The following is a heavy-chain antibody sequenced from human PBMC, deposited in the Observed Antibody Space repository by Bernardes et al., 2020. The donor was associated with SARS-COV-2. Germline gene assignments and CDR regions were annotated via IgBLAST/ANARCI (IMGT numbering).Heavy chain of an antibody. D-gene: IGHD2-2*01. J-gene: IGHJ5*02. CDR1: GFTFSSYA. V-gene: IGHV3-23*01. CDR2: ISGSGGST. Sequence: GGSLRLSCAASGFTFSSYAMSWVRQAPGKGLEWVSAISGSGGSTYYADSVKGRFTISRDNSKNTLYLQMNSLRAEDTAVYYCAKDNRYCSSTSCWGGWFDPWGQGTLVTVSS. CDR3: AKDNRYCSSTSCWGGWFDP.